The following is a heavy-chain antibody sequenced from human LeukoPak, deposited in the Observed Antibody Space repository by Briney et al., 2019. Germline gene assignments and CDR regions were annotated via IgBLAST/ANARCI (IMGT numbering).Heavy chain of an antibody. D-gene: IGHD3-22*01. Sequence: SETLSLTCTVSGGSISSYYWSWIRQPPGKGLEWIGYIHYNGSTSYNPSLKSRVFISVDTSKNQFSLKLSSVTAADTAVYSCARMAIVVVTSFYYYYYMDVWGRGTTVTVSS. CDR2: IHYNGST. J-gene: IGHJ6*03. CDR1: GGSISSYY. V-gene: IGHV4-59*08. CDR3: ARMAIVVVTSFYYYYYMDV.